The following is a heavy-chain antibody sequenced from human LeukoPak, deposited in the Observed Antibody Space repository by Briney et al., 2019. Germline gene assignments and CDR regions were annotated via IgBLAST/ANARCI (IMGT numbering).Heavy chain of an antibody. CDR1: GGSISNYY. D-gene: IGHD2-21*02. J-gene: IGHJ4*02. CDR2: IYDSGST. V-gene: IGHV4-59*01. Sequence: SETLSLTCTVSGGSISNYYWNWIRQPPGKGLEWIGYIYDSGSTNYNPSLKSRVTISVDTSKNRFSLKLSSVTAADTAVYYCAREAYCGGDCYSGFDYWGQGTLVTVSS. CDR3: AREAYCGGDCYSGFDY.